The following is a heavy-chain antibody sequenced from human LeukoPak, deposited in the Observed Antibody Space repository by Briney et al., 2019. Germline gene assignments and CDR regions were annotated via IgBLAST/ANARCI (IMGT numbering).Heavy chain of an antibody. D-gene: IGHD1-26*01. J-gene: IGHJ2*01. CDR2: ISGSGNTV. V-gene: IGHV3-48*03. Sequence: GGSLRLSCEASGFGFSTYEMNWVRQAPGKGLEWVSYISGSGNTVYYADSLKGRFSISRDNAKSSLYLQINSLRAEDTAVYYCARQRDSGSFRPSYFDIWGRGTLVTVSS. CDR3: ARQRDSGSFRPSYFDI. CDR1: GFGFSTYE.